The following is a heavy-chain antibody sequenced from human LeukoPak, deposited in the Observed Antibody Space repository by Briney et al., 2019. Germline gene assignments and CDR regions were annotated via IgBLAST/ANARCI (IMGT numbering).Heavy chain of an antibody. J-gene: IGHJ4*02. V-gene: IGHV3-23*01. Sequence: GGTLRLSCVVSGITLSNYYMSWVRQAPGKGLEWVAGISDRGGSTNYADTVNGWFTISRDNHTSTLYMQMNSLRSEETAVYFCAKRGVVIRVILVGFHKEAYYFDSWGQGALVSVSS. D-gene: IGHD3-10*01. CDR1: GITLSNYY. CDR3: AKRGVVIRVILVGFHKEAYYFDS. CDR2: ISDRGGST.